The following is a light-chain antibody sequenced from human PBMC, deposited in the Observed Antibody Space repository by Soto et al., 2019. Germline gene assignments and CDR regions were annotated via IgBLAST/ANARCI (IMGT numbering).Light chain of an antibody. Sequence: EIVLTQSPGTLSLSPGERATLSCRASQSVPSNYLAWYQQKPGQAPRLLIHDAASRATGIPDRFSGSGSGTDFTLTISSLEPEDFAVYYCQQHHGSPFTFGPGTKVDIK. CDR1: QSVPSNY. CDR2: DAA. J-gene: IGKJ3*01. CDR3: QQHHGSPFT. V-gene: IGKV3-20*01.